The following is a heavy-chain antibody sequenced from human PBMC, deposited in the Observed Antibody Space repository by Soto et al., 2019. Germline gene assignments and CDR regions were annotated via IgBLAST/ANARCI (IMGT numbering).Heavy chain of an antibody. CDR1: GYTFTSYD. CDR3: ARWYSSSSSTPHQRLGFDY. Sequence: GASVKVSCKASGYTFTSYDINWVRQATGQGLEWMGWMNPNSGNTGYAQKFQGRVTMTRNTSISTAYMELSSLRSEDTAVYYCARWYSSSSSTPHQRLGFDYWGQGTLVTVSS. J-gene: IGHJ4*02. D-gene: IGHD6-6*01. V-gene: IGHV1-8*01. CDR2: MNPNSGNT.